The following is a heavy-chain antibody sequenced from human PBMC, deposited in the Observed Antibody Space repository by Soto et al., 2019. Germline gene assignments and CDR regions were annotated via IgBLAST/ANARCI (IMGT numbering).Heavy chain of an antibody. V-gene: IGHV3-23*01. CDR2: ISGSGGST. J-gene: IGHJ4*02. Sequence: AGGSLRLSCAASGFTFSSYAMSWVRQAPGKGLEWVSAISGSGGSTYYADSVKGRFTISRDNSKNTLYLQMNSLRAEDTAVYYCAKDYRIMAAWELLAYFDYWGQGTLVTVSS. CDR3: AKDYRIMAAWELLAYFDY. D-gene: IGHD1-26*01. CDR1: GFTFSSYA.